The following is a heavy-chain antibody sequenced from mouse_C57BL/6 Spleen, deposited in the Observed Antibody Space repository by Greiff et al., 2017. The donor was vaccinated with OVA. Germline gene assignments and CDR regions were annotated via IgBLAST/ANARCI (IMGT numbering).Heavy chain of an antibody. CDR1: GYAFSSSW. Sequence: VQLQQSGPELVKPGASVKISCKASGYAFSSSWMNWVKQRPGKGLEWIGRIYPGDGDTNYNGKFKGKATLTADKSSSTAYMQLSSLTSEDSAVYFCASPVYYGSSYWYFDVWGTGTTVTVSS. CDR2: IYPGDGDT. CDR3: ASPVYYGSSYWYFDV. D-gene: IGHD1-1*01. V-gene: IGHV1-82*01. J-gene: IGHJ1*03.